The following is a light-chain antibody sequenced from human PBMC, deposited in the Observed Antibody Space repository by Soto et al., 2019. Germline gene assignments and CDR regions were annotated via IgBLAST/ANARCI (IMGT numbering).Light chain of an antibody. V-gene: IGLV2-14*03. CDR3: TSYTTTTIRVL. Sequence: QSTLTQPASVSGSPGQSITISCTGTSRDVGAYNYVSWYQQHPGKAPKLMIYDVDNRPSGVSSRFSGSKSGNTASLTISGLQAEDEADYYCTSYTTTTIRVLFGTATKLTVL. J-gene: IGLJ3*02. CDR1: SRDVGAYNY. CDR2: DVD.